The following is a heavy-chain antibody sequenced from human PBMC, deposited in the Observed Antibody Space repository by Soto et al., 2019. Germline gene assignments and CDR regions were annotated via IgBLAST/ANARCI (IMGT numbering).Heavy chain of an antibody. J-gene: IGHJ4*02. Sequence: QVQLVESGGGVVQPGRSLRLSCAASGFTFSSYGMHWVRQPPSKGLEWVAVIWYDGSNKYYADSVKGRFTISRVNSKNTLYLQMNGLRAEDTAVYYCARDYDSSGYPRYYGDYWGQGTLVTVSS. V-gene: IGHV3-33*01. D-gene: IGHD3-22*01. CDR1: GFTFSSYG. CDR2: IWYDGSNK. CDR3: ARDYDSSGYPRYYGDY.